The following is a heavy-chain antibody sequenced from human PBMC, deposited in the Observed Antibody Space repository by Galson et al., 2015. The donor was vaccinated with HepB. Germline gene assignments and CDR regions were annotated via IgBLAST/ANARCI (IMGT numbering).Heavy chain of an antibody. CDR1: GFTFSNYG. D-gene: IGHD3-10*01. V-gene: IGHV3-30*18. J-gene: IGHJ6*03. CDR2: ISDDGRSNK. Sequence: SLRLSCAASGFTFSNYGMHWVRQAPGKGLEWVAVISDDGRSNKYYADSVKGRFTISRDNSKNTLYLQMNSLRAEDTAVYYCAKDPQFGEEIRYYYYYMDVWGKGTTVTVSS. CDR3: AKDPQFGEEIRYYYYYMDV.